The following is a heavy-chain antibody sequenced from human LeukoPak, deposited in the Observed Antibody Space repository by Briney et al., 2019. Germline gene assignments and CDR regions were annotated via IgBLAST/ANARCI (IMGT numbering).Heavy chain of an antibody. J-gene: IGHJ4*02. D-gene: IGHD6-19*01. V-gene: IGHV4-59*01. CDR1: GGSISSYY. CDR3: ARSRHLAVAGDCDY. CDR2: IYYSGST. Sequence: TSETLSLTCTVSGGSISSYYWTWIRQPPGKGLEWIGYIYYSGSTNNNPSLKSRVTISVDTSKNQFSLKLSSVTAADTAVYYCARSRHLAVAGDCDYWGQGTLVTVSS.